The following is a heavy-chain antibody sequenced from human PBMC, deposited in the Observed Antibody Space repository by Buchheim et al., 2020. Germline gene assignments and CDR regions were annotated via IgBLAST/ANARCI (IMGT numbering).Heavy chain of an antibody. V-gene: IGHV3-30*04. CDR1: GFTFSSYA. D-gene: IGHD2-2*03. Sequence: QVQLVESGGGVVQPGRSLRLSCAASGFTFSSYAMHWVRQAPGKGLEWVAVISYDGSNKYYADSVKGRFTISRDNSKNTLYLQMNSLRAEDTAVYYRARDDGGYCSSTSCYNLNDYWGQGTL. CDR2: ISYDGSNK. J-gene: IGHJ4*02. CDR3: ARDDGGYCSSTSCYNLNDY.